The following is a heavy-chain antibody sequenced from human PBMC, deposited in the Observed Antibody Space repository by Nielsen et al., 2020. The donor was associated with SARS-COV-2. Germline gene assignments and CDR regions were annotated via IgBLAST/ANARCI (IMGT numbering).Heavy chain of an antibody. CDR3: AREDYYYYMDV. CDR1: GFTFSSYW. Sequence: GESLKISCAASGFTFSSYWMSWVRQAPGKGLEWVANIKQDGSEKYYVDSVKGRFTISRDNAKNSLYLQMNSLRAEDTAVYYCAREDYYYYMDVWGKGTTVTVS. J-gene: IGHJ6*03. V-gene: IGHV3-7*01. CDR2: IKQDGSEK.